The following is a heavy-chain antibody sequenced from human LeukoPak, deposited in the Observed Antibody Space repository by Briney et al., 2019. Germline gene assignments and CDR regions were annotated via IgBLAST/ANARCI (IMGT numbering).Heavy chain of an antibody. CDR3: ARANTRELLWFGELSYYYYMDV. V-gene: IGHV4-31*03. CDR1: GGSISSGGYY. Sequence: SETLSLTCTVSGGSISSGGYYWSWIRQHPGKGLEWIGYIYYSGSTYYNPSLKSRVTISVDTSKNQFSLKLSSVTAADTAVYYCARANTRELLWFGELSYYYYMDVWGKGTTVTVSS. J-gene: IGHJ6*03. CDR2: IYYSGST. D-gene: IGHD3-10*01.